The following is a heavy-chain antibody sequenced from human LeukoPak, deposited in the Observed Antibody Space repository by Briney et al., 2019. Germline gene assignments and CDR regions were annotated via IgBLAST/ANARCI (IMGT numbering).Heavy chain of an antibody. CDR3: ARGSVESYSDY. J-gene: IGHJ4*02. Sequence: SVKVPCKASGGTFSSYAISWVRQAPGQGLEWMGRIIPILGIANYAQKFQGRVTITADKSTSTAYMELSSLRSEDTAVYYCARGSVESYSDYWGQGTLVTVSS. CDR2: IIPILGIA. V-gene: IGHV1-69*04. D-gene: IGHD5-24*01. CDR1: GGTFSSYA.